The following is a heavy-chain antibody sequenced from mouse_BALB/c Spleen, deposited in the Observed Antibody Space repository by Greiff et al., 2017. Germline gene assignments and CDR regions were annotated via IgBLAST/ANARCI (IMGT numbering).Heavy chain of an antibody. V-gene: IGHV1-4*01. J-gene: IGHJ2*01. D-gene: IGHD3-1*01. Sequence: QVQLKESGAELARPGASVKMSCKASGYTFTSYTMHWVKQRPGQGLEWIGYINPSSGYTNYNQKFKDKATVTADKSSSTAYMQLSSLTSEDSAVYYCARTGSSGYVDYGGQGTTLTVSS. CDR2: INPSSGYT. CDR1: GYTFTSYT. CDR3: ARTGSSGYVDY.